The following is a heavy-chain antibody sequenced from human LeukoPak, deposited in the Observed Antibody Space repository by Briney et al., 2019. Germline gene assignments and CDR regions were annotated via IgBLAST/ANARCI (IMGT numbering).Heavy chain of an antibody. CDR1: GGSISSGTYY. Sequence: SETLSLTCTVSGGSISSGTYYWSWIRQPAGKGLEWIGRIYTSGTTNYNPSLKSRVTISVDTSKNQFSLKLSSVTAADTAVYYCARGRSYHGAFDIWGQGTMVTVSS. CDR2: IYTSGTT. V-gene: IGHV4-61*02. D-gene: IGHD1-26*01. J-gene: IGHJ3*02. CDR3: ARGRSYHGAFDI.